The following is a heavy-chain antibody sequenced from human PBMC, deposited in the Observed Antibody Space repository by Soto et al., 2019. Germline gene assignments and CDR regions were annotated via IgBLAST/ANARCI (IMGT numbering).Heavy chain of an antibody. CDR1: GYTFTIYG. J-gene: IGHJ4*02. Sequence: ASVKVSCKASGYTFTIYGISWVRQAPGQGLEWMGWISAYNGNTNYAQKFQGWVTMTRDTSISTAYMELSSLTSDDTAVYYCARGHEWELQRWFDYWGQGTLVTVSS. V-gene: IGHV1-18*01. CDR3: ARGHEWELQRWFDY. D-gene: IGHD1-26*01. CDR2: ISAYNGNT.